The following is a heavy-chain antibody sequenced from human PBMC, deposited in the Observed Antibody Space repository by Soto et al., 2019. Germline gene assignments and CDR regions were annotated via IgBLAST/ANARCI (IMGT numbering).Heavy chain of an antibody. Sequence: SETLSLTCAVYAGSFSHYYWNWIRQSPGKGLEWIGKIKHSGSSNYNPSLRSRVPISVDMSKNQFSLRLTSVTAADTAVYYCARGGSSDWQVALDIWGQGTMVTVSS. D-gene: IGHD6-19*01. CDR1: AGSFSHYY. V-gene: IGHV4-34*01. J-gene: IGHJ3*02. CDR2: IKHSGSS. CDR3: ARGGSSDWQVALDI.